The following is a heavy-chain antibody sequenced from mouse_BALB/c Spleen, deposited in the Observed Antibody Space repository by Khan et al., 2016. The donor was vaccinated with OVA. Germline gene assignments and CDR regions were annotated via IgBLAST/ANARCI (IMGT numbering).Heavy chain of an antibody. J-gene: IGHJ3*01. CDR3: TRGGGGNRFAY. CDR1: GYTFTDFT. D-gene: IGHD1-1*02. V-gene: IGHV1S137*01. Sequence: VQLQESGAELVRPGVSVKISCKGSGYTFTDFTIHWVKQSHAKSLEWIGVISTYYGDATYKQKFKGKATMTVDKTSSTAYMELARLTSEDSAIYYCTRGGGGNRFAYWGQGTLVTVSA. CDR2: ISTYYGDA.